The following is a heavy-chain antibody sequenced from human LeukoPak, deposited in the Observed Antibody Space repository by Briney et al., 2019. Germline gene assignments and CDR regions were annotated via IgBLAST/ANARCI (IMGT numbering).Heavy chain of an antibody. Sequence: SVKVSCKASGDTFSSYVISWVRQAPGQGLEWMGGINPVFGTAHYAQKFQDRVTITADGSTSTAYMELSSLRSEDTAVYYCAKTFLTAYDTYFYYYGLDVWGQGTPVTVSS. CDR3: AKTFLTAYDTYFYYYGLDV. D-gene: IGHD3-9*01. CDR2: INPVFGTA. V-gene: IGHV1-69*13. CDR1: GDTFSSYV. J-gene: IGHJ6*02.